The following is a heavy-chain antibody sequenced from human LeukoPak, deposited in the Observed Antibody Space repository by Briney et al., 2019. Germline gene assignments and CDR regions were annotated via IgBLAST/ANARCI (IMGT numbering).Heavy chain of an antibody. J-gene: IGHJ6*03. V-gene: IGHV4-39*07. CDR1: GGSISSSSYY. Sequence: SETLSLTCTVSGGSISSSSYYWGWIRQPPGKGLEWIGSFYYSGSTYYNPSLKIQVTISVDTSKNQFSLKLSSVTAADTAVYYCARDTGYMDVWGKGTTVTVSS. CDR3: ARDTGYMDV. CDR2: FYYSGST. D-gene: IGHD4-11*01.